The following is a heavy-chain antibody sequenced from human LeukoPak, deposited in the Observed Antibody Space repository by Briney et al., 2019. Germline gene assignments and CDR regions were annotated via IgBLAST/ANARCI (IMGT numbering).Heavy chain of an antibody. Sequence: PSETLSLTCAVSGYSISSGYYWGWIRQPPGKGLEWIGSIYHSGSTHYNPSLKSRVTISVDTSKNQFSLKLNSVTAADTAVYYCARNGTNNYFDCWGQGTLVTVSS. CDR2: IYHSGST. CDR1: GYSISSGYY. D-gene: IGHD2-2*01. CDR3: ARNGTNNYFDC. V-gene: IGHV4-38-2*01. J-gene: IGHJ4*02.